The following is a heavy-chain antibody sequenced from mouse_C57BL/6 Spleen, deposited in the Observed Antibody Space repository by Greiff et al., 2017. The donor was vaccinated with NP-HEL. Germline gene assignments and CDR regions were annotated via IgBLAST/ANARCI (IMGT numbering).Heavy chain of an antibody. J-gene: IGHJ4*01. Sequence: QVQLQQPGTELVKPGASVKLSCKASGYTFTSSWMPWVKQRPGRGLEWIGNINPSNGGTNYNEKLQSKATLTVDKPSSTAYMQLSSLTTEDAAVYECARRNNRNNGGAKDYWGQGTSVTVSA. CDR2: INPSNGGT. CDR3: ARRNNRNNGGAKDY. V-gene: IGHV1-53*01. D-gene: IGHD2-14*01. CDR1: GYTFTSSW.